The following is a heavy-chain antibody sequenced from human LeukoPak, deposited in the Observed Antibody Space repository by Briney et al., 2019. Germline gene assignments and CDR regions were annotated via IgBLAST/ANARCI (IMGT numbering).Heavy chain of an antibody. CDR3: AKDAYYYDSSGYDY. CDR1: GFTFSSYS. CDR2: ISYDGSNK. D-gene: IGHD3-22*01. V-gene: IGHV3-30*18. Sequence: GGSLRLSCAASGFTFSSYSMNWVRQAPGKGLEWVAVISYDGSNKYYADSVKGRFTISRDNSKNTLYLQMNSLRAEDTAVYYCAKDAYYYDSSGYDYWGQGTLVTVSS. J-gene: IGHJ4*02.